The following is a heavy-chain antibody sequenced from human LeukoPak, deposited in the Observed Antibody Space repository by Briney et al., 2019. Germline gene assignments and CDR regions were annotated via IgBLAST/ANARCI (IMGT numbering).Heavy chain of an antibody. CDR1: GYTFTDYF. CDR3: ARMALDGGDSIGFDS. V-gene: IGHV1-2*02. D-gene: IGHD2-21*02. J-gene: IGHJ5*01. CDR2: INPNIGDA. Sequence: ASVKVSCKASGYTFTDYFIHWVRQAHGQGVEWMGWINPNIGDASYVQKFQDRVTMTRDRSINTAYMELSRLTSDDTAVYYCARMALDGGDSIGFDSWGQGTLVTVSS.